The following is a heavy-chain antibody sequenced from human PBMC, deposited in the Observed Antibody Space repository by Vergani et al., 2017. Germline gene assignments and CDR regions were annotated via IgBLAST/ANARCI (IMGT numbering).Heavy chain of an antibody. CDR1: GFSLNTRGVS. CDR3: VYRKTVCGTTGCFYPFYYYYYMDV. V-gene: IGHV2-5*04. D-gene: IGHD1-7*01. J-gene: IGHJ6*03. Sequence: QITLKESGPTLVKPTQTLTLTCTFSGFSLNTRGVSVAWIRQPPGKALDWLALIYWNDDQHYSPSLNNRVTITKDTSKNQVVLTMTNMDYVDTGTYYCVYRKTVCGTTGCFYPFYYYYYMDVWVEAATVGVSS. CDR2: IYWNDDQ.